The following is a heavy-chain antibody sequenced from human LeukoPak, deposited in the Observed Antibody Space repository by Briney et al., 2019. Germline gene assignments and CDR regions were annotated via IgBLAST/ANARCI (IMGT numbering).Heavy chain of an antibody. D-gene: IGHD6-13*01. CDR2: ISYSGST. CDR1: GGSFSRGGYY. CDR3: ATTIIEAAAFDY. Sequence: SETLSLTCTVSGGSFSRGGYYLNWIRQHPGKGLEWIGYISYSGSTYYNPSLKSRVIISVDTSKNYFSLRLNSVTAADTAVYFCATTIIEAAAFDYWGQGTLVTVSS. V-gene: IGHV4-31*03. J-gene: IGHJ4*02.